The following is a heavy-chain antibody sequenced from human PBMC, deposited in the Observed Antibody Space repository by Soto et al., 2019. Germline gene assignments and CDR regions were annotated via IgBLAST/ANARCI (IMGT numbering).Heavy chain of an antibody. Sequence: PPEPLSLTCTVSGGSISCGGYPWSSKTQPPVKGVEWIRYNYYSGRTNYNPSLKSRVTTSADRSKNQFSLNLCSVAAAFTAVYCCARVSSCWAHGTLVT. CDR1: GGSISCGGYP. CDR3: ARVSSC. D-gene: IGHD2-2*01. CDR2: NYYSGRT. V-gene: IGHV4-61*08. J-gene: IGHJ4*01.